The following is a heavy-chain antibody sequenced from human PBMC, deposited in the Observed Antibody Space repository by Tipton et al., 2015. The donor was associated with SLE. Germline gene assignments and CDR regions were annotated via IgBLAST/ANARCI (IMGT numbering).Heavy chain of an antibody. Sequence: TLSLTCAVYGGSFSGYYWSXXXQPPGKGLEWSGEINHSGSTNYNPSLKSRVTISVDTSKNQFSLKLSSVTAADTAVYYCARGLMAAVYYYWGQGTLVTVSS. V-gene: IGHV4-34*01. CDR3: ARGLMAAVYYY. D-gene: IGHD6-13*01. CDR2: INHSGST. J-gene: IGHJ4*02. CDR1: GGSFSGYY.